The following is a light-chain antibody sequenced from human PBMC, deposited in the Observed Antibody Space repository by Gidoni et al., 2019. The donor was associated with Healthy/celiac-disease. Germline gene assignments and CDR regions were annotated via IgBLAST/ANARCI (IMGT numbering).Light chain of an antibody. Sequence: QSVLTQPPSVSGAPGQRVTISCTGSSSNIGAGYAVHWYQQLPGTAPKLLIYGNSNRPSGVPDRFSGSKSGTSASLAIPGLQAEDEADYYCQSYDSSLSGVVFGGGTKLTVL. CDR1: SSNIGAGYA. CDR2: GNS. V-gene: IGLV1-40*01. CDR3: QSYDSSLSGVV. J-gene: IGLJ2*01.